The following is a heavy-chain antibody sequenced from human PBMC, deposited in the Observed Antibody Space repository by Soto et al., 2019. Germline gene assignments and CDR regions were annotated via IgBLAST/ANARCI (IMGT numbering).Heavy chain of an antibody. CDR2: IIPIFGTA. J-gene: IGHJ6*02. D-gene: IGHD5-18*01. Sequence: AVQFSCKAACGTFSTYAISWVRQAPGQGLEWMGGIIPIFGTANYAQKFQGRVTITADESTSTAYMELSSLRSEDTAVYYCARVTAMVTYGMDVWGQGTTVTVSS. V-gene: IGHV1-69*13. CDR1: CGTFSTYA. CDR3: ARVTAMVTYGMDV.